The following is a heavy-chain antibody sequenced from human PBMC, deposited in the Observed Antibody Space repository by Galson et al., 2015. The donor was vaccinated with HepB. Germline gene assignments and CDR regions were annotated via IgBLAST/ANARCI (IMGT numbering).Heavy chain of an antibody. V-gene: IGHV1-2*04. CDR3: ARGSTVTRPNDWFDP. J-gene: IGHJ5*02. CDR1: GYTFTGYY. D-gene: IGHD4-17*01. Sequence: SVKVSCKASGYTFTGYYMHWVRQAPGQGLEWMGWINPNSGGTNYAQKFQGWVTMTRDTSISTAYMELSRLRSDDTAVYYCARGSTVTRPNDWFDPWGQGTLVTVSS. CDR2: INPNSGGT.